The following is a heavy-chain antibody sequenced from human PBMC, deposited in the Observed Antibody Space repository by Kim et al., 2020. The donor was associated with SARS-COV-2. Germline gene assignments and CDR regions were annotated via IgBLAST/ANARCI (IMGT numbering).Heavy chain of an antibody. Sequence: SETLSLTCAVYGGSFSGYYWSWIRQPPGKGLEWIGEINHSGSTNYNPSLKSRVTISVDTSKNQFSLKLSSVTAADTAVYYCARLDDSSGRGHDYWGQGTLVTVSS. CDR2: INHSGST. V-gene: IGHV4-34*01. CDR1: GGSFSGYY. D-gene: IGHD3-22*01. J-gene: IGHJ4*02. CDR3: ARLDDSSGRGHDY.